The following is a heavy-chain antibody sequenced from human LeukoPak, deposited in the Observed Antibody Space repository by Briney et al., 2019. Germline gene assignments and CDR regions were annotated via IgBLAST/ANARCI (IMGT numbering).Heavy chain of an antibody. Sequence: ASVKVSCKASGYTFTGYYMHWVRQAPGQGLEWMGRINPNSGGTNYAQEFQGRVTMTRDTSISTAYMELSRLRSDDTAVYYCARDRDVLLWFGDTYYFDYWGQGTPVTVSS. CDR1: GYTFTGYY. J-gene: IGHJ4*02. V-gene: IGHV1-2*06. CDR3: ARDRDVLLWFGDTYYFDY. CDR2: INPNSGGT. D-gene: IGHD3-10*01.